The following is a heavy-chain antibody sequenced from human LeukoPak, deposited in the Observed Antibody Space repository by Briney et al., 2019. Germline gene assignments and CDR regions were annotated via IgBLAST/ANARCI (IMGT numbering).Heavy chain of an antibody. CDR1: GSSISSGYY. CDR3: ARCDDSSGYYYVLDSFDI. Sequence: SETLSLTCTISGSSISSGYYWGWIRQSPGKGLEWIGSAFHSGSTYYNPSLKSRVTISVATSKNQFSLKLNSVTAADTALYYCARCDDSSGYYYVLDSFDIWGQGTMVTVSS. D-gene: IGHD3-22*01. J-gene: IGHJ3*02. CDR2: AFHSGST. V-gene: IGHV4-38-2*02.